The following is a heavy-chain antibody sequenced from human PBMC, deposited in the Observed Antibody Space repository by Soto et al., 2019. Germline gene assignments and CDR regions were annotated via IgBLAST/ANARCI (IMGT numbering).Heavy chain of an antibody. CDR1: GYSISSGYY. D-gene: IGHD2-2*01. J-gene: IGHJ4*02. V-gene: IGHV4-38-2*01. CDR3: ASLGYCSGTGCFFFDY. Sequence: SETLSLTCAVSGYSISSGYYWGWIRQAPGKGMEWIASVFHSGNTYYYPSLRSRVTISVDTSKNQFSLKVTSVTAADTAVYYCASLGYCSGTGCFFFDYWGQGILVTVSS. CDR2: VFHSGNT.